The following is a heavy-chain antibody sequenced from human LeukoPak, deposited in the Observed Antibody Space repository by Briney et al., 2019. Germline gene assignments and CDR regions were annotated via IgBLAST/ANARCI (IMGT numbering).Heavy chain of an antibody. CDR3: TRDRGWQQFDC. J-gene: IGHJ4*02. CDR2: INQYGSET. CDR1: GFSFSDYW. V-gene: IGHV3-7*01. D-gene: IGHD5-24*01. Sequence: GGSLRLSYAASGFSFSDYWMTWVRQAPGKGRERVANINQYGSETYYVDSVRGRFTISRDNAKNSLYLQMSSLRDDDTAVYYCTRDRGWQQFDCWGQGTLVTVSS.